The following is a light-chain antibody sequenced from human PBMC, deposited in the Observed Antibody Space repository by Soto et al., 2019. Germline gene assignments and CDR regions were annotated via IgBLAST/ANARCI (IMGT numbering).Light chain of an antibody. CDR2: DAS. V-gene: IGKV1-5*01. J-gene: IGKJ3*01. CDR1: QSISNR. CDR3: QHYNTFLT. Sequence: DIQMTQSPSTLSASVGYRFTITCRASQSISNRLAWYQQKPGEAPKVLIYDASSLESGVPSSFSGSGSATEFILTISSLQPDDFATYYCQHYNTFLTFGPGTKVDIK.